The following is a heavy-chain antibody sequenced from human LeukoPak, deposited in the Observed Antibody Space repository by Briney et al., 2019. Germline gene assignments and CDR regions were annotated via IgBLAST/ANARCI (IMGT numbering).Heavy chain of an antibody. CDR2: ISGSGGST. Sequence: PGGSLRLSCAASGFTFSTYAMSWVRQAPGKGLEWVSGISGSGGSTYYADSLKGRFTISRDNAKNSLYLQMNSLRAEDTALYYCARVEYSSGWSDFDYWGQGTLVTVSS. D-gene: IGHD6-19*01. CDR1: GFTFSTYA. CDR3: ARVEYSSGWSDFDY. V-gene: IGHV3-23*01. J-gene: IGHJ4*02.